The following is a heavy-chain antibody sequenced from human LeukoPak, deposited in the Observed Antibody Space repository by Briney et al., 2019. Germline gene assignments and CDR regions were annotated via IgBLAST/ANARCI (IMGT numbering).Heavy chain of an antibody. CDR3: TKDLTGNRDF. Sequence: GGSLRLSCAASGFSLSNYAMCWVRQAPGMGLERVSAISGSGDDTYYADSVKGRFTISRDNSKNTLYLQMNSLRAEDTAVYYCTKDLTGNRDFWGQGTLVTVSS. D-gene: IGHD1-20*01. J-gene: IGHJ4*02. V-gene: IGHV3-23*01. CDR1: GFSLSNYA. CDR2: ISGSGDDT.